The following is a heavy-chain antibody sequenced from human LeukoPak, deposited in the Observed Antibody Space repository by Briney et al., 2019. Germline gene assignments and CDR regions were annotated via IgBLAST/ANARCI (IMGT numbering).Heavy chain of an antibody. Sequence: ASVKVSCKASGYTFTSYGISWVRQAPGQGLEWMGWISAYNGNTNYTQKLQGRVTTTTDTSTSTAYMELRSLRSDDTAVYYCARVTSSWTGYYYGMDVWGQGTTVTVSS. CDR2: ISAYNGNT. CDR1: GYTFTSYG. D-gene: IGHD6-13*01. CDR3: ARVTSSWTGYYYGMDV. J-gene: IGHJ6*02. V-gene: IGHV1-18*01.